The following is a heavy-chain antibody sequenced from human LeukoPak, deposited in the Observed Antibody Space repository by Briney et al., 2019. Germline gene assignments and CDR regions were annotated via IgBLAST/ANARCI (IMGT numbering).Heavy chain of an antibody. J-gene: IGHJ2*01. V-gene: IGHV4-31*03. D-gene: IGHD6-25*01. CDR2: IYYSGNS. Sequence: SETLSLTCTVSGXSVSSGGYYWSWIRQHPGKGLEWIGYIYYSGNSYYNPSLKSRFTISVDTSKNQFSLKVSSVTAADTAVYYCARGPSFGSGSRFDLWGRGTLVTVSS. CDR1: GXSVSSGGYY. CDR3: ARGPSFGSGSRFDL.